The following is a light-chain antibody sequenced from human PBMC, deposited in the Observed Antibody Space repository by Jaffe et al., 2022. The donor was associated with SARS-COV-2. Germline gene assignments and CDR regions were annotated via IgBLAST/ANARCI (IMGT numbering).Light chain of an antibody. CDR2: GAS. J-gene: IGKJ1*01. CDR1: QSVSSSY. CDR3: QQYGSSPQT. Sequence: EIVLTQSPGTLSLSPGERATLSCRASQSVSSSYLAWYQQKPAQAPRLLIYGASNRAAGIPDRFSGSGSGTDFTLTISRLEPEDFAVYYCQQYGSSPQTFGQGTKVEIK. V-gene: IGKV3-20*01.